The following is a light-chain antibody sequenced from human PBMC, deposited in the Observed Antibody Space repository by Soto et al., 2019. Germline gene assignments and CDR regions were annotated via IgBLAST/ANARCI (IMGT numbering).Light chain of an antibody. Sequence: DIQMTQSPSTLSASVGDRVTITCRASQSINNWLAWYQQKPGKAPKLLIYDASILESGVPSRFSGSGSGTEFTLTISSLQPDDFATYYCQQYNSQQYNTYWTFGQGTKVDIK. CDR3: QQYNSQQYNTYWT. CDR2: DAS. J-gene: IGKJ1*01. CDR1: QSINNW. V-gene: IGKV1-5*01.